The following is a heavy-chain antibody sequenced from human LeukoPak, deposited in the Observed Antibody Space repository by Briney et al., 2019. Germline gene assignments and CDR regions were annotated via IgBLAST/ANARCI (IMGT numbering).Heavy chain of an antibody. D-gene: IGHD2-21*02. V-gene: IGHV3-48*01. CDR3: ARAFYCGGDCYVGYDY. J-gene: IGHJ4*02. CDR2: ISSSSSTI. CDR1: GYLFNSYG. Sequence: GGPQTLSCAPSGYLFNSYGMHWLRQAPGKGLVWVSYISSSSSTIYYADSVKGRFTISRDNAKNSLYLQMNSLRAEDTAVYYCARAFYCGGDCYVGYDYWGQGTLVTVSS.